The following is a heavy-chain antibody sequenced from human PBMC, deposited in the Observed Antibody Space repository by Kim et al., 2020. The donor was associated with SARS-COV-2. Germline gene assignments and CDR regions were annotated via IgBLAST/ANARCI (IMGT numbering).Heavy chain of an antibody. J-gene: IGHJ5*02. CDR3: ARRGYNYGFGYFDP. D-gene: IGHD5-18*01. Sequence: SPSLRGRVTISVDTAKNQFSLTLSSVTAADTAVYYCARRGYNYGFGYFDPWGQGTLVTVSS. V-gene: IGHV4-39*01.